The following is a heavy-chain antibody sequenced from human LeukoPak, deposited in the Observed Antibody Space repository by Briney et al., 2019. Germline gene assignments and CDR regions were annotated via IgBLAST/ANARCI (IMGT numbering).Heavy chain of an antibody. CDR2: IEQSGST. V-gene: IGHV4-38-2*02. CDR1: GYSISSGYY. CDR3: ARVHGSRNWFDP. D-gene: IGHD6-13*01. Sequence: NPSETLSLTCTVSGYSISSGYYWGWIRQPPGKGLEWIASIEQSGSTYYNPSLKSRVTISVETSKNQFSLKLSSVTAADTAVYYCARVHGSRNWFDPWGQGTLVTVSS. J-gene: IGHJ5*02.